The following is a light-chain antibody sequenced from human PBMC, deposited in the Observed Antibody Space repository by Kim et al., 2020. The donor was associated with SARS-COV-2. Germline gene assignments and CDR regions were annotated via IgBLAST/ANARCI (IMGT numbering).Light chain of an antibody. CDR1: NIGSKS. CDR3: QVWDSSSDHVV. J-gene: IGLJ2*01. CDR2: YDS. Sequence: SYELTQPPSVSVAPGKTARITCGGNNIGSKSVHWYQQKPGQAPVLVIYYDSDRPSGIPERFSGSNSGNTATLTISRVEAGDEADYYCQVWDSSSDHVVFGVWTKLT. V-gene: IGLV3-21*04.